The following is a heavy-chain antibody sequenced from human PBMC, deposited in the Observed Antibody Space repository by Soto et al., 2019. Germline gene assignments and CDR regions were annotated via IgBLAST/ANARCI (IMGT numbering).Heavy chain of an antibody. J-gene: IGHJ5*02. CDR1: GDTISTGGYT. D-gene: IGHD3-22*01. V-gene: IGHV4-30-2*01. CDR2: TYHSGNP. Sequence: SETLSLTCDFSGDTISTGGYTWAWIRQPPGKALEWIGHTYHSGNPYYNPSLKSRVIISVDRSKNQFSLKLSSVTAADTAVYYCASIYGSSGYYYGNNWFDPWGQGTLVTVSS. CDR3: ASIYGSSGYYYGNNWFDP.